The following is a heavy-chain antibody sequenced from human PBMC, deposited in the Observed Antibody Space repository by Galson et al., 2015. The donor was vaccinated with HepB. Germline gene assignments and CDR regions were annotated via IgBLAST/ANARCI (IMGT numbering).Heavy chain of an antibody. J-gene: IGHJ4*02. CDR3: AKAPAAGPEDY. CDR2: IWYDGSNK. V-gene: IGHV3-33*06. D-gene: IGHD6-13*01. CDR1: GFTFSSYG. Sequence: SLRLSCAASGFTFSSYGMHWVRQAPGKGLEWVAVIWYDGSNKYYADSVKGRFTISRDNSKNTLYLQMNSLRAEDTAVYYFAKAPAAGPEDYWGQGTLVTVSS.